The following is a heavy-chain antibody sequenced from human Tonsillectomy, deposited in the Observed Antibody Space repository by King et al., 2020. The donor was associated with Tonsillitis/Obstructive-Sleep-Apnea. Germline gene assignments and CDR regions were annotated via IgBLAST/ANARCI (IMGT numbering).Heavy chain of an antibody. V-gene: IGHV3-30*01. CDR2: ISYDGSNK. D-gene: IGHD2-2*01. J-gene: IGHJ4*02. Sequence: VQLVESGGGVVQPGRSLRLSCVASGFTFSSYAMHWVRQAPGKGLEWVAVISYDGSNKYYADSVKGRFTISRDNSKNTLYLQMNSLRAEDTAVYYCARGAWDIVVVPAAIDYWGQGTLVTVSS. CDR3: ARGAWDIVVVPAAIDY. CDR1: GFTFSSYA.